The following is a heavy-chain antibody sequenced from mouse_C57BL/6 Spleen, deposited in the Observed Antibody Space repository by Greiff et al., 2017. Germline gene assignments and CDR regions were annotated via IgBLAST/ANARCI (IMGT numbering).Heavy chain of an antibody. J-gene: IGHJ1*03. V-gene: IGHV1-69*01. D-gene: IGHD2-2*01. CDR1: GYTFTSYW. CDR2: IDPSDSYT. CDR3: ARERLRRPYWYFDV. Sequence: VQLQQPGAELVMPGASVKLSCKASGYTFTSYWMHWVKQRPGQGLEWIGEIDPSDSYTNYNQKFKGKSTLTVDKSSSTAYMQLSSLTSEDSAVYYCARERLRRPYWYFDVWGTGTTVTVSS.